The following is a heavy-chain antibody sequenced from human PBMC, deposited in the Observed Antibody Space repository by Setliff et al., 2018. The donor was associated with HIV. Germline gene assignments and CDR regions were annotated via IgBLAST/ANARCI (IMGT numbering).Heavy chain of an antibody. CDR2: ISSSSSTI. D-gene: IGHD2-8*01. V-gene: IGHV3-48*01. CDR3: AKDPPTLQWAFDY. J-gene: IGHJ4*02. Sequence: GGSLRLSCAASGFTFSSYSMNWVRQAPGKGLEWVSYISSSSSTIYYADSVKGRFTISRDNAKNSLYLQMNSLRAEDTAVYYCAKDPPTLQWAFDYWGQGTLVTVSS. CDR1: GFTFSSYS.